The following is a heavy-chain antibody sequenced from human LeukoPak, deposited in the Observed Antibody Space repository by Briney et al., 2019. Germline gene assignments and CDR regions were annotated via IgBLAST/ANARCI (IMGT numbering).Heavy chain of an antibody. D-gene: IGHD3-22*01. J-gene: IGHJ4*02. CDR2: IRNKANSYTT. CDR3: TRSHSSGYGPVDY. V-gene: IGHV3-72*01. CDR1: GFSFSDYY. Sequence: PGGSLRLSCAASGFSFSDYYMDWVRQAPGKGLEWVGRIRNKANSYTTEYGASAKGRFTISRDDSKNSLYLQVNSLKTEDTAVYYCTRSHSSGYGPVDYWGQGTLVTVSS.